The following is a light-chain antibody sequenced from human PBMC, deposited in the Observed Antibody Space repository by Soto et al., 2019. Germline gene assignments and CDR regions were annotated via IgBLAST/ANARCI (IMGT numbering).Light chain of an antibody. CDR2: DTS. J-gene: IGKJ1*01. V-gene: IGKV3-20*01. Sequence: EIVLKQSPRTLSLAPGERATLSCRTSQTLSSSFLAWYQQTPGQAPRLLIYDTSTRAIDIPDRFSGSGSGTDFTLTLRRLEPEDFAVYYCQQYGYLGTFGQGTQVEFK. CDR3: QQYGYLGT. CDR1: QTLSSSF.